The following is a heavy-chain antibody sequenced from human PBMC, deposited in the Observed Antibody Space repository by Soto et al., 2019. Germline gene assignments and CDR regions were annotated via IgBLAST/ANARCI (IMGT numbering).Heavy chain of an antibody. CDR3: ARSQDSSGYWNSCFDP. D-gene: IGHD3-22*01. J-gene: IGHJ5*02. CDR2: IIPIFGTA. Sequence: ASVKVSCKCSGGTFSTYTLAWVRQAPGQGLEWVGGIIPIFGTANYPQKFKGRVTITADESTSTAYMELSSLRSEDTAVYYCARSQDSSGYWNSCFDPWGQGTLVTVSS. CDR1: GGTFSTYT. V-gene: IGHV1-69*13.